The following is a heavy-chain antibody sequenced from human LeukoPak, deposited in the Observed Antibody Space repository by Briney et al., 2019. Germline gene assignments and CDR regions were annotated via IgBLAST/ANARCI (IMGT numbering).Heavy chain of an antibody. V-gene: IGHV3-53*01. J-gene: IGHJ4*02. CDR1: GFTVSSNY. Sequence: GGSLRLSCAASGFTVSSNYMSWVRQAPGKGLEWVSVIYSGGSTYYADSVKGRFTISRDNSKNTLYLQMNSLRAEDTAVYYCARADASSWKAPFDYWGQGTLVTVSS. CDR3: ARADASSWKAPFDY. D-gene: IGHD6-13*01. CDR2: IYSGGST.